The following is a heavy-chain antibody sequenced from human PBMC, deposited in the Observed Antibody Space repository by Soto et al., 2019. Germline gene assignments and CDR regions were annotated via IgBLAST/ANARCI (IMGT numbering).Heavy chain of an antibody. V-gene: IGHV4-4*02. CDR2: IYHSGNT. CDR3: ARRWGEGRVDY. Sequence: SETLSLTCAVSGGSISSSTLWSWVRQPPGKGLEWIGEIYHSGNTNYNPSLKSRVTMAVDKSRNQFSLKLSSVTAADTAVYYCARRWGEGRVDYWGQGTLVTVS. CDR1: GGSISSSTL. J-gene: IGHJ4*02. D-gene: IGHD3-10*01.